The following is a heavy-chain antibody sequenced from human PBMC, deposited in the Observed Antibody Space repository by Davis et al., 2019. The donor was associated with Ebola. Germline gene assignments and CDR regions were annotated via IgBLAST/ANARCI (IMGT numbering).Heavy chain of an antibody. D-gene: IGHD6-19*01. CDR2: ISSSSSYI. CDR3: ARGREEIAVAGTDY. Sequence: GESLKISCAASGFTFSNYAMSWVRQAPGKGLEWVSSISSSSSYIYYADSVKGRFTISRDNAKNSLYLQMNSLRAEDTAVYYCARGREEIAVAGTDYWGQGTLVTVSS. J-gene: IGHJ4*02. V-gene: IGHV3-21*01. CDR1: GFTFSNYA.